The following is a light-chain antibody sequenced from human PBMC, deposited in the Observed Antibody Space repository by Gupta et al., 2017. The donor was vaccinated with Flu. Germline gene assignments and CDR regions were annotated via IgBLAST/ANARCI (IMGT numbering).Light chain of an antibody. J-gene: IGKJ5*01. V-gene: IGKV1-39*01. Sequence: PSSLSASVGDRVAITCRASQNIRVYLNWYQQKPGRAPKLLMSIASKLQSGVPSRFSGSGSGTDFTLTITKRQPEDSATYYCQQSYNTPITFGQGTRLDIK. CDR3: QQSYNTPIT. CDR2: IAS. CDR1: QNIRVY.